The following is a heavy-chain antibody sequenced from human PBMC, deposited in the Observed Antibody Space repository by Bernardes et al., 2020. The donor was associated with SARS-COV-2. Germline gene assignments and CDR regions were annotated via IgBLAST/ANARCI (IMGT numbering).Heavy chain of an antibody. CDR1: GFTFGHYT. CDR3: ATAPHYYYGLDV. J-gene: IGHJ6*02. Sequence: GGSLRLSCAASGFTFGHYTMSWVRQAPGKGLEWVSLLYSGGTTYYADSVKGRFTVSRDNSKNTLFLQMSDLRAEDTAIYYCATAPHYYYGLDVWGQGTAVTVSS. V-gene: IGHV3-53*01. CDR2: LYSGGTT.